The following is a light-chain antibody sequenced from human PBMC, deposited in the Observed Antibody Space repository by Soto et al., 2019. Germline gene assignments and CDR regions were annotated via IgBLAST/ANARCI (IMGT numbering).Light chain of an antibody. Sequence: SYELTQPPSVSVAPGQTARITCGGNNIGSKSVQWYQQKPGQAPVLVVYDDSDQPSGIPERFSGSNSGNTATLTITRVEAGDEADYYCHVWETNRDHYVFGTGTKVTVL. CDR1: NIGSKS. CDR2: DDS. CDR3: HVWETNRDHYV. V-gene: IGLV3-21*02. J-gene: IGLJ1*01.